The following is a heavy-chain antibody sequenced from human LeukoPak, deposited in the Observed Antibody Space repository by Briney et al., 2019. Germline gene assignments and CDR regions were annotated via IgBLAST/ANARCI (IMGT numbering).Heavy chain of an antibody. J-gene: IGHJ6*03. V-gene: IGHV1-18*01. Sequence: ASVKVSCKTSGYTFTSYGINWVRQAPGQGLEWMGWISSFNGMTNYAQKLQGRVTLTTDTSTSTAYMELRSLRSDDTAVYYCARVLRYCSGGNCYSGGLGYMDVWGKGTTVTISS. D-gene: IGHD2-15*01. CDR3: ARVLRYCSGGNCYSGGLGYMDV. CDR2: ISSFNGMT. CDR1: GYTFTSYG.